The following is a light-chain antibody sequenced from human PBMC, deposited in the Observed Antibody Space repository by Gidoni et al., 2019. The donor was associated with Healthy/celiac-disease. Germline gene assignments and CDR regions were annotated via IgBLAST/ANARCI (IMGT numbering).Light chain of an antibody. Sequence: DIQMTQSPSSRSASVGDRVTITCRASQSISSYLNWYQQKSVKAPKLLIYAASSLQSGVPSRFSGSGSGSDFTLTISSLQPEDFATYYCQQSYSTPRMYTFGQGTKLEIK. V-gene: IGKV1-39*01. CDR3: QQSYSTPRMYT. J-gene: IGKJ2*01. CDR2: AAS. CDR1: QSISSY.